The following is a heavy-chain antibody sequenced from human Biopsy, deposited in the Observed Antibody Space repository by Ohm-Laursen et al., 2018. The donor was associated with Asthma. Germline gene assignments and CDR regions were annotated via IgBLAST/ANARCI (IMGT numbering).Heavy chain of an antibody. CDR3: AGVFESSEWGPFYHFGLDV. CDR1: GFSFSDYY. J-gene: IGHJ6*02. Sequence: SLRLSCAASGFSFSDYYMTWMRQAPGKGLEWVSSISSSGSTTYPAESVKGRFTISRDNAQKSLFLQMGNLRAEDTAIYYCAGVFESSEWGPFYHFGLDVWGQGTTVAVSS. D-gene: IGHD6-25*01. V-gene: IGHV3-11*01. CDR2: ISSSGSTT.